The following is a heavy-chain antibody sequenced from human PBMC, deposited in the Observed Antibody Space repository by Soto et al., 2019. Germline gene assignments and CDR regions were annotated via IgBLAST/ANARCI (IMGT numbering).Heavy chain of an antibody. J-gene: IGHJ3*02. Sequence: QVQLVQSGAEVKKPGSSVKVSCKASGGTFSSYAISWVRQAPGQGLEWMGGIIPIFGTANYAQKFQGRVTITADESTSTAYMELSSLRSEDTAVYYCARDRLRLRLGELSFDAFDSWGQGTMVTVSS. CDR1: GGTFSSYA. CDR2: IIPIFGTA. CDR3: ARDRLRLRLGELSFDAFDS. D-gene: IGHD3-16*02. V-gene: IGHV1-69*12.